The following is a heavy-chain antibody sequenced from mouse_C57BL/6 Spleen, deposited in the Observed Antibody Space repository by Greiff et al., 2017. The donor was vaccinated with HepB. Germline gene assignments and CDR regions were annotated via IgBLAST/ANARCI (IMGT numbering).Heavy chain of an antibody. CDR1: GYTFTDYN. CDR3: ARGLGERDWYFDV. CDR2: INPNNGGT. V-gene: IGHV1-22*01. Sequence: VQLQQSGPELVKPGASVKMSCKASGYTFTDYNMHWVKQSHGKSLEWIGYINPNNGGTSYNQKFKGKATLTVNKSSSTAYMELRSLTSEDTAVYYCARGLGERDWYFDVWGTGTTVTVSS. J-gene: IGHJ1*03. D-gene: IGHD3-3*01.